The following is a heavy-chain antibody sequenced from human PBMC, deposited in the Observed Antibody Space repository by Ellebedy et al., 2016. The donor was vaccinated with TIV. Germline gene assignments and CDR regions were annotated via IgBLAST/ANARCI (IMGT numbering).Heavy chain of an antibody. J-gene: IGHJ4*02. CDR2: ISYDARSE. CDR1: GFTFNSYA. D-gene: IGHD3-22*01. Sequence: PGGSLRLSCAASGFTFNSYAMHWVRQAPGKGLEWVAVISYDARSEYYADSVKGRFTISRDNSKNTLYLQMNRLRAEDTAVYYCARGAVWHYDSSGPPLYWGQGTLVTVSS. V-gene: IGHV3-30*04. CDR3: ARGAVWHYDSSGPPLY.